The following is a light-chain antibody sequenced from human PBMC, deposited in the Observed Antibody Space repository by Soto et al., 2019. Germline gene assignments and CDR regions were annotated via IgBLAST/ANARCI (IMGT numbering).Light chain of an antibody. J-gene: IGLJ3*02. CDR2: RNN. CDR1: SSNIGAGFD. CDR3: AAWDDSLSGWV. Sequence: QSVLTQPPSVSGAPGQRVTISCTGSSSNIGAGFDVYWYQLLPGTAPKLLIYRNNQRPSGVPDRFSGSKSGTSASLAISGLPSEDEADYYCAAWDDSLSGWVFGGGTKLTVL. V-gene: IGLV1-47*01.